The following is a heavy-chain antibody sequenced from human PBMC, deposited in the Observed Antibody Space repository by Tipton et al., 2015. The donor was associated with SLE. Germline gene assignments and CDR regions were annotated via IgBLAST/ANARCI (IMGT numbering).Heavy chain of an antibody. CDR3: ARMEGMITYGGIAGL. V-gene: IGHV4-34*01. CDR1: GGSFSGYY. CDR2: VNHLGTI. D-gene: IGHD3-16*01. Sequence: TLSLTCDVNGGSFSGYYWSWIRQSPGEGLEWIGEVNHLGTIYYNASLKSRATISIDTSKSHFSLKLTSVTAADTAVYYCARMEGMITYGGIAGLWGQGTVVTVSS. J-gene: IGHJ4*02.